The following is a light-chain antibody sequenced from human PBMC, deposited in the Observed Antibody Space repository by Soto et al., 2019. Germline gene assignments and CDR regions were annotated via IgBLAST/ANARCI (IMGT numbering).Light chain of an antibody. CDR1: QSFRGL. CDR3: QQRSNWPQGVT. V-gene: IGKV3-11*01. CDR2: DAS. J-gene: IGKJ5*01. Sequence: EVVLTQSPVTLSLSPGERATLSRRASQSFRGLLAWYQQKPGKAPRLLIYDASNRATAIQARFSGSGSGTDLTLTISCLEPEDFAVYYCQQRSNWPQGVTFGQGTRLEIK.